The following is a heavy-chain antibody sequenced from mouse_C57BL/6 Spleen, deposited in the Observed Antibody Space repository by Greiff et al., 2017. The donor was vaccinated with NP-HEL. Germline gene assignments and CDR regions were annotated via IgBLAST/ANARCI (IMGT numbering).Heavy chain of an antibody. J-gene: IGHJ4*01. CDR2: INPNYGTT. Sequence: VQLKESGPELVKPGASVKISCKASGYSFTDYNMNWVKQSNGKSLEWIGVINPNYGTTSYNQKFKGKATLTVDQSSSTAYMQLNSLTSEDSAVYYCARHTTVVDYYAMDYWGQGTSVTVSS. D-gene: IGHD1-1*01. CDR1: GYSFTDYN. CDR3: ARHTTVVDYYAMDY. V-gene: IGHV1-39*01.